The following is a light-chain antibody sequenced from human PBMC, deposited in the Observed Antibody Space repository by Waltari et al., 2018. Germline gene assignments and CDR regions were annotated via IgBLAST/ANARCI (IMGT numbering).Light chain of an antibody. J-gene: IGLJ2*01. Sequence: QSVLSQPPSASGTPGQRVSISCSGSSSNVGTSTVNWYQQLPGTAPKLLIYRNMQRPSDSPGRSSVTKSGTSASLAIRGLESEDEAEYCCSAWDDSLNGVLFGGGTKLTVL. CDR1: SSNVGTST. V-gene: IGLV1-44*01. CDR2: RNM. CDR3: SAWDDSLNGVL.